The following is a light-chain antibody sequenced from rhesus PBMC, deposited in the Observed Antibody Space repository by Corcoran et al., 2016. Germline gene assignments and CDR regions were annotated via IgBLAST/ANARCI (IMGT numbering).Light chain of an antibody. CDR1: QGISSY. CDR3: LQHNSYPFT. V-gene: IGKV1-28*02. CDR2: DAS. Sequence: DIQMTQSPSSLSASVGDTVTITCRASQGISSYFNWFQQKPGKAPKLLIYDASSLESGVPSRFRGSGSGTDFTLTISSLQPEDFATYYCLQHNSYPFTFGPGTKLDIK. J-gene: IGKJ3*01.